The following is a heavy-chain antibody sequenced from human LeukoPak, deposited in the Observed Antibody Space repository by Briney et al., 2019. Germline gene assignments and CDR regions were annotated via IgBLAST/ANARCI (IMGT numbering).Heavy chain of an antibody. J-gene: IGHJ6*03. CDR2: ISSSSSYM. V-gene: IGHV3-21*01. Sequence: GGSLRLSCAASGFTFSSYAMSWVRQAPGKGLEWVSSISSSSSYMYDSDSVKGRFTISRDNAKNSLYLLMNSLRAEDTAVYYCARDCERSYFPSGLPHSGYMDVWGKGTTVIVSS. CDR1: GFTFSSYA. D-gene: IGHD1-26*01. CDR3: ARDCERSYFPSGLPHSGYMDV.